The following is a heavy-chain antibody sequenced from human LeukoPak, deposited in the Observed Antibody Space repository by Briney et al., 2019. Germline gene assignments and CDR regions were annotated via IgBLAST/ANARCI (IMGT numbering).Heavy chain of an antibody. Sequence: PPGGSLRLSCAASGFTFSSYWMSWVRQAPGKGLEWVANIKQDGSEKYYVDSVKGRFTISRDNAKNSLYLQMNSLRAEDTAVYYCARDQGSYGSGSYYKEGGWFDPWGQGTLVTVSS. D-gene: IGHD3-10*01. V-gene: IGHV3-7*01. CDR1: GFTFSSYW. CDR3: ARDQGSYGSGSYYKEGGWFDP. J-gene: IGHJ5*02. CDR2: IKQDGSEK.